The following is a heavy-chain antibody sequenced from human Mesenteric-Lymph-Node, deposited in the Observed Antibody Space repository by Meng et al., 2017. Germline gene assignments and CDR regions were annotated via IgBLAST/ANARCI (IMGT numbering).Heavy chain of an antibody. CDR2: IDDSGST. V-gene: IGHV4-4*02. CDR3: ARGKQDAWELLAY. D-gene: IGHD1-26*01. Sequence: GHLRESGPGLVKPSGTLSLTCGVSGVSISSNIRWTWVRHPPGKGLEWIGDIDDSGSTNYNPSLNSRISISLDKSKNHFSLKVNSVTAADTAVYYCARGKQDAWELLAYWGQGALVTVSS. J-gene: IGHJ4*02. CDR1: GVSISSNIR.